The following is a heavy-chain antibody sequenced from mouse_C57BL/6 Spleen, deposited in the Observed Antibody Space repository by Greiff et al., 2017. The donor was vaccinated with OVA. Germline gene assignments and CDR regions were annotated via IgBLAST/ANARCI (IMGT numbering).Heavy chain of an antibody. J-gene: IGHJ3*01. CDR3: TRSGDYGFAY. V-gene: IGHV1-15*01. CDR2: IDPETGGT. Sequence: QVQLQQSGAELVRPGASVTLSCKASGYTFTDYEMHWVKQTPVHGLEWIGAIDPETGGTAYNQKFKGQAILTADKSSSTAYMELRSLTSEDSAVYYCTRSGDYGFAYWGQGTLVTVSA. CDR1: GYTFTDYE. D-gene: IGHD2-4*01.